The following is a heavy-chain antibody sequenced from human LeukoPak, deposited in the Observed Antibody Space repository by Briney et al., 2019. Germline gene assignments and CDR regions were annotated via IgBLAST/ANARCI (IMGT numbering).Heavy chain of an antibody. CDR3: ARERFGSFDY. Sequence: KPSETLSLTCTVSGGSISSGSYPWNWIRQPAGKGLEWIGRIYTSGSTNYNPSLKSRVTMSVDTSKNQFSLKLSSVTAADTAVYYCARERFGSFDYWGQGTLVTVSS. D-gene: IGHD3-10*01. CDR2: IYTSGST. J-gene: IGHJ4*02. V-gene: IGHV4-61*02. CDR1: GGSISSGSYP.